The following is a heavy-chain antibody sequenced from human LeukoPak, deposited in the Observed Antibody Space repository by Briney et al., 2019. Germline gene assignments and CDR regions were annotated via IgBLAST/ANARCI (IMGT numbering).Heavy chain of an antibody. V-gene: IGHV3-53*01. J-gene: IGHJ3*02. CDR2: WYSDGDT. Sequence: RGSLRLSCAASGFIVSSSYMSWVRQAPGQGLEWVSVWYSDGDTSFAGNTYYADSVKGRFTISRDNSKNTLYLQLNSLRAEDTAVYYCAADHSSGWDTGGPAFDIWGQGTMVTVSS. D-gene: IGHD6-19*01. CDR3: AADHSSGWDTGGPAFDI. CDR1: GFIVSSSY.